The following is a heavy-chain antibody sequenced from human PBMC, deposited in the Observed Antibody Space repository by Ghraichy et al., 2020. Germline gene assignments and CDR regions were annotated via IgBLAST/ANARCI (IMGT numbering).Heavy chain of an antibody. CDR2: FYYSGSRST. V-gene: IGHV4-39*01. J-gene: IGHJ4*02. D-gene: IGHD4-17*01. CDR3: ARTVTTKSQAIDY. Sequence: ETLSLTCTVSGGSISSSGYYWGWIRQPPGKGLEWIGSFYYSGSRSTYYNPSLKSRVTISVDASKNQFSLKLSSVTAADTAVYYCARTVTTKSQAIDYWGQGSLVTVSS. CDR1: GGSISSSGYY.